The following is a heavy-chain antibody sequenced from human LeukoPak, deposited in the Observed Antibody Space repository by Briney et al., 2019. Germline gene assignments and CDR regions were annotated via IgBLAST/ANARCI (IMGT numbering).Heavy chain of an antibody. CDR3: ATWAPLRIVVVPAAIGDNWFDP. V-gene: IGHV1-24*01. CDR1: GYTLTELS. D-gene: IGHD2-2*02. CDR2: FDPEGGET. J-gene: IGHJ5*02. Sequence: ASVKVSCKVSGYTLTELSMHWVRQAPGKGLEWMGGFDPEGGETIYAQKFQGRVTMTEDTSTDTAYMELSSLRSEDTAVYYCATWAPLRIVVVPAAIGDNWFDPWGQGTLVTVSS.